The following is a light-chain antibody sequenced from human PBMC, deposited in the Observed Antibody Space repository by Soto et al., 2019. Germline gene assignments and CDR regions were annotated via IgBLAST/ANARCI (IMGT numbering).Light chain of an antibody. CDR1: QTLTTRF. V-gene: IGKV3-20*01. J-gene: IGKJ2*01. CDR2: GAS. Sequence: EIVLTQSPGTLSLSPGERATLSCMASQTLTTRFLAWYQQKPGQAPRLLIYGASSRATGIPDRFSGSGSGKEYTLTISRLEPEDFAVYSCQQYADWPYTFGQGTTLEIK. CDR3: QQYADWPYT.